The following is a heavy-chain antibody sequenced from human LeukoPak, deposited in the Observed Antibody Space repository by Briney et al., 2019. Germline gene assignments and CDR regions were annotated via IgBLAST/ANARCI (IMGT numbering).Heavy chain of an antibody. CDR3: TTGVTMVRGAKTDY. J-gene: IGHJ4*02. V-gene: IGHV3-15*01. CDR1: RFSFSRAW. CDR2: IKSETDGGTI. D-gene: IGHD3-10*01. Sequence: GGSLRLSCVASRFSFSRAWLSWVRQAPGKGLEWVGRIKSETDGGTIDYGAPVKGRFTISRDDSKTTVYLQMDSLKTEDTAVYYCTTGVTMVRGAKTDYWGQGTLVTVSS.